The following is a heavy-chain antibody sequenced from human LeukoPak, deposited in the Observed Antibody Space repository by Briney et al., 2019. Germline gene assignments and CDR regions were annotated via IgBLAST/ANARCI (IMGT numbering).Heavy chain of an antibody. J-gene: IGHJ5*02. CDR2: IYTSGST. CDR1: GGSISSGSYY. V-gene: IGHV4-61*02. Sequence: PSETLSLTCTVSGGSISSGSYYWSWIRQPAGKGLEWIGRIYTSGSTNYNPSLKSRVTMSVDTSKNQFSLKLSSVTAADTAVYYCARQILRFDPWGQGTLVTVSS. CDR3: ARQILRFDP.